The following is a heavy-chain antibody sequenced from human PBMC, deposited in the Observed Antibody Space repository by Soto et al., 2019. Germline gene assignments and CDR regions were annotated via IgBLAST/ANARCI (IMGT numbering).Heavy chain of an antibody. Sequence: GASVKVSCKASGYTFTSYGISCVRQAPGQGLEWMGWISPNSGGTNYAQKFQGWVTMIRDTSISTAYMELSRLRSDDTAVYYCARGAPEAYHWNDAHFDYWGQGTLVTVSS. CDR1: GYTFTSYG. D-gene: IGHD1-20*01. V-gene: IGHV1-2*04. J-gene: IGHJ4*02. CDR2: ISPNSGGT. CDR3: ARGAPEAYHWNDAHFDY.